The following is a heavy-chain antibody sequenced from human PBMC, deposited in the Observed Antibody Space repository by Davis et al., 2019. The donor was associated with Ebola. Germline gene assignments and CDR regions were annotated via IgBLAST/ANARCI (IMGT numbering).Heavy chain of an antibody. CDR3: ARRGYSALD. CDR2: IKQDGSRK. CDR1: GFTFNKFW. D-gene: IGHD5-12*01. Sequence: PGGSLRLSCAASGFTFNKFWMSWVRQAPGKGLEWVANIKQDGSRKYYVDSVKGRFTISRDNAKNSLYLQMNSLRAEDTAVYYCARRGYSALDWGQGTLVTVSS. J-gene: IGHJ4*02. V-gene: IGHV3-7*03.